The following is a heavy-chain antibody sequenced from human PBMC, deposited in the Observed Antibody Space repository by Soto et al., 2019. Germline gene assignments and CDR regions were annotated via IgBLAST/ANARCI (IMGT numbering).Heavy chain of an antibody. CDR1: GFTFGSYA. CDR3: AKFYCSGGSCYSYFDY. Sequence: GGSLRLSCAASGFTFGSYAMSWVRQAPGKGLEWVSAISGSGGSTYYADSVKGRFTISRDNSKNTLYLQMNSLRAEDTAVYYCAKFYCSGGSCYSYFDYWGQGTLVTVSS. V-gene: IGHV3-23*01. CDR2: ISGSGGST. D-gene: IGHD2-15*01. J-gene: IGHJ4*02.